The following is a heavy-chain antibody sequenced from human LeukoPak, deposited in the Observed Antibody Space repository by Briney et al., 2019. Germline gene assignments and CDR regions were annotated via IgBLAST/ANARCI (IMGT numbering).Heavy chain of an antibody. V-gene: IGHV3-23*01. CDR2: FSGGAGGT. J-gene: IGHJ4*02. CDR3: AKVRYYYDNSPSYYFDF. Sequence: PGTSLRLSCAASGFTFSNYAMSWVRQAPGKGLEWVSGFSGGAGGTYYADSVKGRFTISRDNSKNTLYLQMDSLRAEDTGLYYCAKVRYYYDNSPSYYFDFWGQGTLVTVSS. D-gene: IGHD3-22*01. CDR1: GFTFSNYA.